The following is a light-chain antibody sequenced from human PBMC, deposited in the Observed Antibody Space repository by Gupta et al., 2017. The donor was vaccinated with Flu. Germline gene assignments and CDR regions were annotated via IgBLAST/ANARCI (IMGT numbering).Light chain of an antibody. Sequence: QSALPQPASVSGSPGQSITISCTGTSSDVGDYNYVSWYQQHPGKAPKLMIYEVSNRPSGVSNRFSGSKSGNTASLTISGLQAEDEADYCCSSYTSSSTYVFGTGTQVTVL. CDR2: EVS. J-gene: IGLJ1*01. CDR3: SSYTSSSTYV. CDR1: SSDVGDYNY. V-gene: IGLV2-14*01.